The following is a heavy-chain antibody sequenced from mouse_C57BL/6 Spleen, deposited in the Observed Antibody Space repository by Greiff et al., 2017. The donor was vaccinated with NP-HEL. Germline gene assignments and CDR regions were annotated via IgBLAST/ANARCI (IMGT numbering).Heavy chain of an antibody. J-gene: IGHJ2*01. CDR3: ASGDYAH. D-gene: IGHD2-4*01. V-gene: IGHV5-17*01. CDR2: ISSGSSTI. CDR1: GFTFSDYG. Sequence: EVKLVESGGGLVKPGGSLKLSCAASGFTFSDYGMHWVCQAPEKGLEWVAYISSGSSTIYYADTVKGRFTISRDNAKNTLFLQMTSLRSEDTAMYYCASGDYAHWGQGTTLTVSS.